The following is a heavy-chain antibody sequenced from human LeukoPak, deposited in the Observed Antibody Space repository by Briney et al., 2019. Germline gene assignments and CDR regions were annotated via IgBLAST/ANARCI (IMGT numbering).Heavy chain of an antibody. CDR1: GYTFTSDH. CDR2: MNPNSANT. CDR3: ARDSEVGVTLG. J-gene: IGHJ4*02. D-gene: IGHD1-26*01. Sequence: GASVKVSCKASGYTFTSDHIHWVRQATGQGLEWMGWMNPNSANTGYALKFQGRVTMTTDTSTNTAYMELRSLRSDDTAVYYCARDSEVGVTLGWGQGTLVTVSS. V-gene: IGHV1-8*01.